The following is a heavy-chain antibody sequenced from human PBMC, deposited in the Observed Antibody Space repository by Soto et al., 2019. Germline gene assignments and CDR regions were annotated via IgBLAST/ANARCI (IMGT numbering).Heavy chain of an antibody. J-gene: IGHJ6*02. Sequence: GGSLRLSCAASGFTFSSYWMHWVRQAPGKGLVWVSHINSDGSSTTYADSVKGRFTISRDNAKNTLYLQMNSLRAEDTAVYYCAKERSGSYYYYYYAMDVWGQGTTVTVSS. CDR1: GFTFSSYW. D-gene: IGHD1-26*01. V-gene: IGHV3-74*01. CDR2: INSDGSST. CDR3: AKERSGSYYYYYYAMDV.